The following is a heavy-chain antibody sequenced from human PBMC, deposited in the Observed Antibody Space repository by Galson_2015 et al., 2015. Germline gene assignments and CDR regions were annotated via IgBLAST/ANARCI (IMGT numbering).Heavy chain of an antibody. CDR2: IKGDGSEK. V-gene: IGHV3-7*03. D-gene: IGHD2-15*01. CDR1: GFTFSGYW. CDR3: ARELPGWPSYFGN. J-gene: IGHJ4*02. Sequence: SLRLSCAASGFTFSGYWMTWVRQAPGKGLEWLANIKGDGSEKNYGDSVKGRFTISRDNAKNSLYLQMNSLRGDETAVYYWARELPGWPSYFGNWGQGTVVTVSS.